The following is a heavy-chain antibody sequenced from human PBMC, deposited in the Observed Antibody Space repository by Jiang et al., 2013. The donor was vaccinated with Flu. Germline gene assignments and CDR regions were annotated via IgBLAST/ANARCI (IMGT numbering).Heavy chain of an antibody. Sequence: VQLVESGGGLVQPGGSLRLSCAASGFTFSSYWMSWVRQAPGKGLEWVANIKQDGSEKYYVDSVKGRFTISRDNAKNSLYLQMNSLRAEDTAVYYCAREDYGDYAGFDYWGQGTLVTV. CDR1: GFTFSSYW. CDR2: IKQDGSEK. J-gene: IGHJ4*02. CDR3: AREDYGDYAGFDY. V-gene: IGHV3-7*01. D-gene: IGHD4-17*01.